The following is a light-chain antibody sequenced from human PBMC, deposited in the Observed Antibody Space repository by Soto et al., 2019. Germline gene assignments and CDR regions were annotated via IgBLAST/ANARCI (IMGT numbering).Light chain of an antibody. Sequence: EIVLTQFSATLSLSPGERATLSCRASQSVSSSYLAWYQQTPGQAPRLLIYGTSNRATGIPDRFSGSGSGTDFTLTISRLEPEDFAVYYCQQYGNSRWTFGQGTKVDIK. CDR2: GTS. V-gene: IGKV3-20*01. CDR3: QQYGNSRWT. J-gene: IGKJ1*01. CDR1: QSVSSSY.